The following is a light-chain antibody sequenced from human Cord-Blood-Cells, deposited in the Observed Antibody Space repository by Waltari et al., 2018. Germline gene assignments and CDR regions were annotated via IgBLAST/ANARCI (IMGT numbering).Light chain of an antibody. CDR2: NVS. Sequence: QSALTQPASVSGSPGHSITISCTGTSSAVGDFNYVSWYHQQPGKAPKLMIYNVSNRPSGVSNRFSGSKSCNTASLTISGLQAEDEADYYCSSYTSSSTLVFGGGTKLTVL. CDR3: SSYTSSSTLV. J-gene: IGLJ3*02. CDR1: SSAVGDFNY. V-gene: IGLV2-14*01.